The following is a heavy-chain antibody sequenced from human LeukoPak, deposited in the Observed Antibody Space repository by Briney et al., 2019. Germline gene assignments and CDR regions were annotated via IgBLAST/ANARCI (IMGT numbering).Heavy chain of an antibody. CDR1: GYTFTTYG. J-gene: IGHJ4*02. Sequence: ASVKVSCKASGYTFTTYGISWLRQAPGQGFEWMGWISPYNGNTDCAQKDQGRVSMTTDTSTSTAYMEMRSLRSDDTAVYYCARDKVGIATIFDYWGQGTVVTVSS. CDR2: ISPYNGNT. D-gene: IGHD5-24*01. V-gene: IGHV1-18*01. CDR3: ARDKVGIATIFDY.